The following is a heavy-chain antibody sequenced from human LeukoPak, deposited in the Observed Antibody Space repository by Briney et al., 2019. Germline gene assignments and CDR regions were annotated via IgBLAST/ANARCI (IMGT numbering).Heavy chain of an antibody. V-gene: IGHV3-33*07. J-gene: IGHJ4*02. D-gene: IGHD6-13*01. Sequence: QPGGSLRLSCEASGFTFSAYAMTWVRQAPGKGLEWVAVTWYDGTNKYFADSVRGRFSISRDNSKNTLYLQMNSLRAEDTAVYYCARGDRSSWFNFDYWGQGTLVTVSS. CDR2: TWYDGTNK. CDR3: ARGDRSSWFNFDY. CDR1: GFTFSAYA.